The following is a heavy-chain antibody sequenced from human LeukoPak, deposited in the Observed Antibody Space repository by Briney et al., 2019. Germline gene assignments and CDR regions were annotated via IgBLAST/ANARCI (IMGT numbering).Heavy chain of an antibody. D-gene: IGHD6-13*01. V-gene: IGHV5-51*01. CDR3: ARRSIAAVDRWFDP. CDR1: GYSFISYW. Sequence: GESLQISCKGSGYSFISYWIGWVRQLTGKGLEWMGIIYPGDSDTRYSPSFQGQVTISADKPISTAYLQWSSLRASDTAMYYCARRSIAAVDRWFDPWGQGTLVTVSS. J-gene: IGHJ5*02. CDR2: IYPGDSDT.